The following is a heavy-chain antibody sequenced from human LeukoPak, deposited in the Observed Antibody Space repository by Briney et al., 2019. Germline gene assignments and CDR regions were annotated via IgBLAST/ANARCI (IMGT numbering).Heavy chain of an antibody. J-gene: IGHJ4*02. V-gene: IGHV4-39*01. D-gene: IGHD3/OR15-3a*01. CDR1: GGSISSSFYY. Sequence: SQTLSLTCTVSGGSISSSFYYWGWIRQPPGKGLEWIGSIYHSGSTYYNPSLKSRVTISVDTSRNQFSLNLSSVTAADTAVYYCARGLNFWTPPSGYWGQGTLVTVSS. CDR2: IYHSGST. CDR3: ARGLNFWTPPSGY.